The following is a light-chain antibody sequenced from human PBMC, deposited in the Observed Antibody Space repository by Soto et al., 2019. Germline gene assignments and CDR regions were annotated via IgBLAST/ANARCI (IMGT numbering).Light chain of an antibody. CDR2: GAS. V-gene: IGKV3-20*01. Sequence: EIVLTQSPGTLSLSPGERATLSCRASQSVNSNYFAWYQQKPGQGPRLLMSGASSMATGIPDRFSGSESGTDFTLTISRLEPEDFAVYYCQQYDSSPRTFGQGTKVEIK. CDR1: QSVNSNY. J-gene: IGKJ1*01. CDR3: QQYDSSPRT.